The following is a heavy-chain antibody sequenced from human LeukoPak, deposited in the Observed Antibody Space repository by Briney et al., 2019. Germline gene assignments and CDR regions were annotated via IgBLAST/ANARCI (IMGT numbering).Heavy chain of an antibody. CDR2: INHSGST. V-gene: IGHV4-34*01. D-gene: IGHD6-19*01. CDR3: ARRWGSGWYLRFDY. CDR1: GGSFSGYY. J-gene: IGHJ4*02. Sequence: PSETLSLTCAVYGGSFSGYYWSWIRQPPGKGLEWIGEINHSGSTNYNPSLKSRVTISVDTSKNQFSLKLSSVTAADTAVYYCARRWGSGWYLRFDYWGQGTLVTVSS.